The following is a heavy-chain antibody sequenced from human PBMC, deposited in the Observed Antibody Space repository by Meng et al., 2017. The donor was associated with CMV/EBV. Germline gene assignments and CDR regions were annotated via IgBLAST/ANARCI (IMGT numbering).Heavy chain of an antibody. Sequence: ASVKVSCKASGYTFTSHGISWVRQAPGQGLEWMGWISAYNGNTNYAQKLQGRVTMTTDTSTSTAYMELRSLRSDDTAVYYCARDPGDFWSGYNAIYYYYGMDVWGQGTTVTVSS. J-gene: IGHJ6*02. V-gene: IGHV1-18*01. CDR1: GYTFTSHG. D-gene: IGHD3-3*01. CDR3: ARDPGDFWSGYNAIYYYYGMDV. CDR2: ISAYNGNT.